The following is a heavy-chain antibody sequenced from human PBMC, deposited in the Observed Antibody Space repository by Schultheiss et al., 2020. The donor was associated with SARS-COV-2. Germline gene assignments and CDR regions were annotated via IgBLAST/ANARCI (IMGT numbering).Heavy chain of an antibody. D-gene: IGHD6-6*01. J-gene: IGHJ6*02. CDR1: GYTFTSYY. CDR3: ARDKTGSSSSFLRDGMDV. Sequence: ALVKVSCKASGYTFTSYYMHWVRQAPGQGLEWMGIINPSGGSTSYAQKFQGRVTMTRDTSTSTVYMELSSLRSEDTAVYYCARDKTGSSSSFLRDGMDVWGQGTTVTVSS. V-gene: IGHV1-46*01. CDR2: INPSGGST.